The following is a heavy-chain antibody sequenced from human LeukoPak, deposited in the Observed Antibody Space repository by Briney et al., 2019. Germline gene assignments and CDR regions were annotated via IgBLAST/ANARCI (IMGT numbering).Heavy chain of an antibody. CDR1: GGTFSSYA. CDR3: ARETTVTTDAFDI. D-gene: IGHD4-11*01. V-gene: IGHV1-69*04. Sequence: ASVKVSCKASGGTFSSYAISWVRQAPGQGLEWMGRIIPILGIANYAQKFQGRVTITADESTSTAYMELSSLRSEDTAVYYCARETTVTTDAFDIWGQGTMVTVSS. J-gene: IGHJ3*02. CDR2: IIPILGIA.